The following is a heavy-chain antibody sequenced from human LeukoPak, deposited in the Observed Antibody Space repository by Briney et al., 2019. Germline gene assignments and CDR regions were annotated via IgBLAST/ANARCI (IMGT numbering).Heavy chain of an antibody. D-gene: IGHD3-3*01. CDR1: GGSISSGGYY. CDR2: IYYSGST. Sequence: PSQTLFLTCTVSGGSISSGGYYWSWIRQHPGKGLEWIGYIYYSGSTYYNPSLKSRVTISVDTSKNQFSLKLSSVTAADTAVYYCARAYYDFWSGWLFYYGMDVWGQGTTVTVSS. V-gene: IGHV4-31*03. J-gene: IGHJ6*02. CDR3: ARAYYDFWSGWLFYYGMDV.